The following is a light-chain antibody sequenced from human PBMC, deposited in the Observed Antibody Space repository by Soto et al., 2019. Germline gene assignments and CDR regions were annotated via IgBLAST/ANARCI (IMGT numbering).Light chain of an antibody. V-gene: IGKV3-15*01. J-gene: IGKJ5*01. CDR1: QSVSSN. CDR3: QQYYDWPIT. CDR2: CAS. Sequence: ETVLTQSPATLYLSPGERATLSSMASQSVSSNLAWYQQKPGQAPRLLIYCASTRATGIPARFSGSGSGTEFTLTISSLQSEDLAVYYCQQYYDWPITFGQGTRLEI.